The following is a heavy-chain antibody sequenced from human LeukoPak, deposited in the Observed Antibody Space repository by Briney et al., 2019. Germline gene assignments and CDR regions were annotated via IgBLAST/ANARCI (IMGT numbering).Heavy chain of an antibody. V-gene: IGHV3-23*01. CDR3: AIRDDSSGFLQTPFDP. CDR2: ISGSGGST. Sequence: QPGRSLRLSCAASGFTFSSYAMSWVRQAPGKGLEWVSAISGSGGSTYYADSVKGRFTISRDNSKNTLYLQMNSLRAEDTAVYYCAIRDDSSGFLQTPFDPWGQGTLVTVSS. CDR1: GFTFSSYA. D-gene: IGHD3-22*01. J-gene: IGHJ5*02.